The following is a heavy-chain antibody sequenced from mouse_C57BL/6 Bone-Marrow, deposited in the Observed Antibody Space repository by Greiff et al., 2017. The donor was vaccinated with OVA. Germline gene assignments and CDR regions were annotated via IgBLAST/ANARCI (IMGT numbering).Heavy chain of an antibody. D-gene: IGHD1-1*01. CDR2: IYPRSGNT. CDR3: ARGWGYITTVVATRVDY. V-gene: IGHV1-81*01. CDR1: GYTFTSYG. Sequence: QVQLQQSGAELARPGASVKLSCKASGYTFTSYGISWVKQRTGQGLEWIGEIYPRSGNTYYNEKFKGKATLTATKSSSTAYMELRSLTSEDSAVYFCARGWGYITTVVATRVDYWGQGTTLTVSS. J-gene: IGHJ2*01.